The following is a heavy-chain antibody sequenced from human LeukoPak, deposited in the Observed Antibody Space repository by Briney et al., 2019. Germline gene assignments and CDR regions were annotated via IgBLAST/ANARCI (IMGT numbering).Heavy chain of an antibody. V-gene: IGHV4-39*07. D-gene: IGHD3-10*01. CDR3: ARDFRGREQGRDAFDI. CDR1: GGSISSGGYY. CDR2: IYHSGST. Sequence: SETLSLTCTVSGGSISSGGYYWRWIRQPPGKGLEWIGSIYHSGSTYYNPSLKSRVTISVDTSKNQFSLKLSSVTAADTAVYYCARDFRGREQGRDAFDIWGQGTMVTVSS. J-gene: IGHJ3*02.